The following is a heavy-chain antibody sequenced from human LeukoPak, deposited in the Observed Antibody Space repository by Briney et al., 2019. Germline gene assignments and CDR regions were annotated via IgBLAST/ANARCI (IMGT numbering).Heavy chain of an antibody. V-gene: IGHV3-7*01. D-gene: IGHD6-13*01. CDR2: INQDGSEK. CDR3: ARAPTGIAAAGTGY. CDR1: GFPFSSYW. Sequence: GGSLRLSCAASGFPFSSYWMTWVRQAPGKGLEWVANINQDGSEKHYVDSVKGRFTISRDNAKNSLYLQMNSLRAEDTAVYYCARAPTGIAAAGTGYWGQGTLVTVSS. J-gene: IGHJ4*02.